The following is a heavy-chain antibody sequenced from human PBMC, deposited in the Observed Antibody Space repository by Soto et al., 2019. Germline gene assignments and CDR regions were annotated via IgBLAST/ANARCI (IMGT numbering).Heavy chain of an antibody. Sequence: QVQLQQWGAGLLKPSETLSLTCAVYGGSFSGYYWSWIRQPPGKGLEWIGEINHSGSTNYNPSLKCRVTLSVDPSKHQFSLKLSSVTAADTAVYYCARGRFLLWFGEWNFDYWGQGTLVTVSS. D-gene: IGHD3-10*01. CDR1: GGSFSGYY. CDR2: INHSGST. CDR3: ARGRFLLWFGEWNFDY. V-gene: IGHV4-34*01. J-gene: IGHJ4*02.